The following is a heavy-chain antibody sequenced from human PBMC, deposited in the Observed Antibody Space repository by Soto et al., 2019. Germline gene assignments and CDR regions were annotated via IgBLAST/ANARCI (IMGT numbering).Heavy chain of an antibody. J-gene: IGHJ4*02. CDR2: INSDGSSI. D-gene: IGHD3-10*01. V-gene: IGHV3-74*01. CDR1: GFTFSRYW. Sequence: EVQLVESGGGLVQPGGSLRLSCAASGFTFSRYWMHWVRQAPGKGLVWVSRINSDGSSISYADSVKGRFTISRDNTKNTLYLQMNSLRVEDTAVYYCAREIYYASGSYDWGQGTLVTVSS. CDR3: AREIYYASGSYD.